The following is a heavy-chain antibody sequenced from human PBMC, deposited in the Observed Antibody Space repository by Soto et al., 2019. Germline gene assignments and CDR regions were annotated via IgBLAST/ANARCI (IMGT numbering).Heavy chain of an antibody. CDR3: AGEMATGNEYYFDY. V-gene: IGHV4-59*01. J-gene: IGHJ4*02. CDR1: GGSISSYY. Sequence: SETLSLTCTVSGGSISSYYWSWIRQPPGKGLEWIGYIYYSGSTNYNPSLKSRVTISVDTSKNQFSLKLSSVTAADTAVYYCAGEMATGNEYYFDYWGQGTLVTVSS. D-gene: IGHD3-10*01. CDR2: IYYSGST.